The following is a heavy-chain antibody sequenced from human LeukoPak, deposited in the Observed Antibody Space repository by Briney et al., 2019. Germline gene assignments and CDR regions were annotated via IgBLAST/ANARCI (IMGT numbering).Heavy chain of an antibody. CDR1: GFTFSSYA. V-gene: IGHV3-30-3*01. CDR3: ARDLHYYDSSGYGY. Sequence: PGGSLRLSCAASGFTFSSYAMHWVRQAPGKGLEWVAVISYDGSNKYYADSVKGRFTISRDNSKSTLYLQMNSLRAEDTAVYYCARDLHYYDSSGYGYWGQGTLVTVSS. CDR2: ISYDGSNK. D-gene: IGHD3-22*01. J-gene: IGHJ4*02.